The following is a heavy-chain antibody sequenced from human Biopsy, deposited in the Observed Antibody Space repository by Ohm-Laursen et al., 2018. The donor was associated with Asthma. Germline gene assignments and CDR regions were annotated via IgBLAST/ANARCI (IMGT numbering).Heavy chain of an antibody. V-gene: IGHV1-69*13. D-gene: IGHD5-12*01. CDR3: ARGYSGSDRIVYYYSGLEV. J-gene: IGHJ6*02. Sequence: GASVKVSCKASGYTFTGYQMHWVRQAPGQGLEWMGGLIPVLGTPDHAQMFEGRVTITADESTSTAYMELSSLSSEDTAVYYCARGYSGSDRIVYYYSGLEVWGQGTTVTVSS. CDR2: LIPVLGTP. CDR1: GYTFTGYQ.